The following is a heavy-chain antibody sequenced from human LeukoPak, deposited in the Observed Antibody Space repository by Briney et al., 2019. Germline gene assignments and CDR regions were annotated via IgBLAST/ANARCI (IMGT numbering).Heavy chain of an antibody. J-gene: IGHJ6*04. D-gene: IGHD2-15*01. Sequence: PSETLSLTCTVSGGSISRGGYYWSWIRQHPGKDLEWIGYIYYSGSTYYNPSLKSRVTISVDTSKNQFSLKLSSVTAADTAVYYCARDRSYCSGGSCYYYYYGMDVWGKGTTVTVSS. CDR1: GGSISRGGYY. CDR3: ARDRSYCSGGSCYYYYYGMDV. CDR2: IYYSGST. V-gene: IGHV4-31*03.